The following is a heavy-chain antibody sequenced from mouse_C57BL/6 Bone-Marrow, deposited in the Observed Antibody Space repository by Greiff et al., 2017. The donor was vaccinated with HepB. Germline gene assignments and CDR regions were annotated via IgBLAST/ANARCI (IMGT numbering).Heavy chain of an antibody. Sequence: DVHLVESGEGLVKPGGSLKLSCAASGFTFSSYAMSWVRQTPEKRLEWVAYISSGGDYIYYADTVKGRFTISRDNASNTLYLQMSSLKSEDTAMYYCTRERIYYYGSSYWYFDVWGTGTTVTVSS. D-gene: IGHD1-1*01. J-gene: IGHJ1*03. CDR2: ISSGGDYI. CDR1: GFTFSSYA. CDR3: TRERIYYYGSSYWYFDV. V-gene: IGHV5-9-1*02.